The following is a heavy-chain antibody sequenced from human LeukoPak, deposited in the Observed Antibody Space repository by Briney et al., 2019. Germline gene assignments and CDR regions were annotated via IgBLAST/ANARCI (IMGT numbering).Heavy chain of an antibody. CDR2: INPNSGGT. CDR1: GYTFTAYY. D-gene: IGHD6-19*01. J-gene: IGHJ4*02. CDR3: AREISVAGTMIDY. Sequence: EASVKVSCKASGYTFTAYYVHWVRQAPGQGLEWMGWINPNSGGTNYAQTFQGRVTLTRDTSISTAYMELSGLSSDDTAVYYCAREISVAGTMIDYWGQGTPVTVSS. V-gene: IGHV1-2*02.